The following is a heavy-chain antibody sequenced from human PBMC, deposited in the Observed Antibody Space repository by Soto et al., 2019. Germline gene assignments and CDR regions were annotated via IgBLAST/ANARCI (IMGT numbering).Heavy chain of an antibody. CDR1: GFTFSSYA. Sequence: EVQLLESGGGLVQPGGSLRLSCAASGFTFSSYAMSWVRQAPGKGLEWVSGISGSGGSTYYADSVKGRFTISRDNSKNTLYLQMNSLRAEDTAVYYCAKDKAAALYYFDYWGQGTLVTVSS. CDR2: ISGSGGST. V-gene: IGHV3-23*01. CDR3: AKDKAAALYYFDY. J-gene: IGHJ4*02. D-gene: IGHD6-13*01.